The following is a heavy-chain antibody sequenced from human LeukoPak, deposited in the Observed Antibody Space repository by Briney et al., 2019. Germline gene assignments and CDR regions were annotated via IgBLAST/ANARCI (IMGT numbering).Heavy chain of an antibody. J-gene: IGHJ5*02. V-gene: IGHV1-2*02. CDR3: ARDSGTTGEVKFDP. Sequence: GASVKVSCKASGYTFTSYGISWVRQAPGQGLEWMGWINPNSGDTNYAQKFQGRVTMTRDTSISTAYMELSRLRSDDTAVYYCARDSGTTGEVKFDPWGQGTLVTVSS. CDR2: INPNSGDT. CDR1: GYTFTSYG. D-gene: IGHD3-10*01.